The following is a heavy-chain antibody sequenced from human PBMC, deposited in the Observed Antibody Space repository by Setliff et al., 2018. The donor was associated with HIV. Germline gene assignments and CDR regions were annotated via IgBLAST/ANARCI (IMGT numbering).Heavy chain of an antibody. CDR2: IYMRGGT. Sequence: PSETLSLTCTVSGGSIISEISWWAWIRQPAGKGPEWLGQIYMRGGTDYNPSLEGRVTISLDTSKNQFSLKLTSVTAADTAVYYCAIDHVTNIAESGYGYTRIDPWGPGISVTGSS. D-gene: IGHD5-18*01. CDR1: GGSIISEISW. J-gene: IGHJ5*02. V-gene: IGHV4-61*09. CDR3: AIDHVTNIAESGYGYTRIDP.